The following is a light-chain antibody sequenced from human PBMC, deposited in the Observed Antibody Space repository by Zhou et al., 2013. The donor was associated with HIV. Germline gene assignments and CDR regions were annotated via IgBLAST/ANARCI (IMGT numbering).Light chain of an antibody. CDR1: ENVYSN. J-gene: IGKJ4*01. CDR2: RAS. Sequence: EVVMTQSPDTLSVSPGERVTLSCRASENVYSNVAWYQQKPGQAPTLLIYRASIRATGVPARFSGSGSGTEFTLAISRLEPEDFAVYYCQHYSASPATFGGGTKVEIK. CDR3: QHYSASPAT. V-gene: IGKV3-15*01.